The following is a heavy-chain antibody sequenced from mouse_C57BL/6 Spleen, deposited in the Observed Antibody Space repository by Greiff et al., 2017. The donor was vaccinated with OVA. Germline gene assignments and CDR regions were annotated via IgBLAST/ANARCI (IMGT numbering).Heavy chain of an antibody. CDR1: GYTFTSYW. Sequence: VQLQQPGAELVKPGASVKLSCKASGYTFTSYWMHWVKQRPGQGLEWIGMIHPNSGSTNYNEKFKSKATLTVDKSSSTAYMQLSSLTSEDSAVYYCARKDYDGGFAYWGQGTLVTVSA. CDR2: IHPNSGST. CDR3: ARKDYDGGFAY. V-gene: IGHV1-64*01. D-gene: IGHD2-4*01. J-gene: IGHJ3*01.